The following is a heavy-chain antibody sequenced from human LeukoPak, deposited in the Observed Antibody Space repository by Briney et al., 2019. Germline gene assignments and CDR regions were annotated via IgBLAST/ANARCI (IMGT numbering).Heavy chain of an antibody. Sequence: GGSLRLSCAASGFTFDDYGMSWVRQAPGKGLEWVSGINWNGGGTGYADSVKGRFTISRDNAKNSLYLQMNSLRAEDTALYYCARDKGSSWYQSWFDPWGQGTLVTVSS. V-gene: IGHV3-20*04. J-gene: IGHJ5*02. CDR1: GFTFDDYG. CDR3: ARDKGSSWYQSWFDP. D-gene: IGHD6-13*01. CDR2: INWNGGGT.